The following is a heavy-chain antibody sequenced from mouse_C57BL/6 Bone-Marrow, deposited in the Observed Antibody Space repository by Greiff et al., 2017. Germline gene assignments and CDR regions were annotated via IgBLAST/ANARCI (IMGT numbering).Heavy chain of an antibody. CDR3: ASRRTGLLGY. J-gene: IGHJ2*01. D-gene: IGHD4-1*01. Sequence: VKLKQPGAELVRPGSSVKLSCKASGYTFTSYWMDWVKQRPGQGLEWIGNIYPSDSETHYNQKFKDKATLTVDKSSSTAYMQLSSLTSEDSAVYYCASRRTGLLGYWGQGTTLTVSS. CDR1: GYTFTSYW. CDR2: IYPSDSET. V-gene: IGHV1-61*01.